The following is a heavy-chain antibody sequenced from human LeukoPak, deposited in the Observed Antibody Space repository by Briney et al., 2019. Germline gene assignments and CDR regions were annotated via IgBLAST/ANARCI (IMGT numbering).Heavy chain of an antibody. Sequence: PGGSLRLSCIASGFTFNKYGMHWVRQAPGKGLEWVAVRSDDGSAQHYADSVRGRFTISRDNSKNTLYLQMDSLRAEDTAVYYCARGLSRGPYSSPPLEYWGQGTLVTVSS. J-gene: IGHJ4*02. V-gene: IGHV3-30*03. D-gene: IGHD6-13*01. CDR1: GFTFNKYG. CDR2: RSDDGSAQ. CDR3: ARGLSRGPYSSPPLEY.